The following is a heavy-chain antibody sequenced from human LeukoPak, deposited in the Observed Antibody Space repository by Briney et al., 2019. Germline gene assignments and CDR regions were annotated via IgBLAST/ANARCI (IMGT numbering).Heavy chain of an antibody. D-gene: IGHD2-2*01. J-gene: IGHJ5*02. V-gene: IGHV3-23*01. CDR3: AKDLLIPAAPKNWFDP. CDR2: ISGSGGST. CDR1: GFTFSSDA. Sequence: GGSLRLSCAASGFTFSSDAVSWVRQTPGKGLEWISAISGSGGSTYYADSVKGRFTISRDNSKNTLYLQMNSLRAEDTAVYYCAKDLLIPAAPKNWFDPWGQGTLVTVSS.